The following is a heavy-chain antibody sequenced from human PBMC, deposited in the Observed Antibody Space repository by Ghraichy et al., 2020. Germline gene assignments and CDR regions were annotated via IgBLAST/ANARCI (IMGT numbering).Heavy chain of an antibody. CDR2: IKTKAEGGTT. D-gene: IGHD3-16*02. CDR1: GFNCGNAW. J-gene: IGHJ4*02. V-gene: IGHV3-15*07. CDR3: TADMGGLSLDSDY. Sequence: GGSLRLSCAASGFNCGNAWMNWVRQAPGKGLEWVGRIKTKAEGGTTAYAAPVSGRFTISRDDSENTLFLEMNSLKTEDTALYYCTADMGGLSLDSDYLGQGTLVTVSS.